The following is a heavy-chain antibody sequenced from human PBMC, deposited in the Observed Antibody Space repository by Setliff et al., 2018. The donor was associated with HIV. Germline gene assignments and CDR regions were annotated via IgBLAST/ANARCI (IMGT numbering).Heavy chain of an antibody. CDR3: ARGGYYYYFGVDV. J-gene: IGHJ6*02. V-gene: IGHV4-34*01. CDR1: GGSLSGYY. CDR2: INHSGST. Sequence: SETLSLTCAVYGGSLSGYYWSWIRQPPGKELEWIGEINHSGSTNYNPSLKSRVTISVDTSKNQFSLKLSSVTAADRAVYYCARGGYYYYFGVDVWGQGTTVTVSS.